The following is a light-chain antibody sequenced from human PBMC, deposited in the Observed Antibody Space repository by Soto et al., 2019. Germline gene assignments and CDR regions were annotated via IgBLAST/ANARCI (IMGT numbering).Light chain of an antibody. CDR1: SSDVGGYNY. CDR2: DVS. V-gene: IGLV2-14*01. CDR3: SSYTSYTTVV. Sequence: QSALTQPASVSGSPGQSITISCTGTSSDVGGYNYVSWYQQHPGKAPKLMIYDVSNRPSGVSNRFSGSKSGNTASLTISGLQAEDEADYYCSSYTSYTTVVFGGGTKVTVL. J-gene: IGLJ2*01.